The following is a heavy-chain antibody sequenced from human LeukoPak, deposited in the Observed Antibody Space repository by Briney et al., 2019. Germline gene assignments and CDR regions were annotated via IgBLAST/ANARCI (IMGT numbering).Heavy chain of an antibody. V-gene: IGHV3-23*01. D-gene: IGHD2/OR15-2a*01. J-gene: IGHJ4*02. CDR3: AKDQYRDYFRGADY. Sequence: GGSLRLSCTASGFTVRNFAMTWVRQAPGKGLEWVSAIRGDGATKFYADSVKGRFTVSRDNSKNTLYLQMNSLRAEDTAVYYCAKDQYRDYFRGADYWGQGTLVTVSS. CDR1: GFTVRNFA. CDR2: IRGDGATK.